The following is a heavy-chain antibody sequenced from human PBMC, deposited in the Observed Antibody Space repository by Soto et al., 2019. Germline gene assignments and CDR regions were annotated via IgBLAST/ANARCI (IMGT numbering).Heavy chain of an antibody. CDR3: ARHLDPFWSGYYHHYYYYGMDV. D-gene: IGHD3-3*01. V-gene: IGHV3-21*01. CDR2: ISSNSAYI. Sequence: GGSLRLSCAASGFTFRSFTMNWVRQAPGKGLEWVSTISSNSAYIYYTDALKGRFTISRDNSKNTLYLQMNSLRAEDTAVYYCARHLDPFWSGYYHHYYYYGMDVWGQGTTVTVSS. CDR1: GFTFRSFT. J-gene: IGHJ6*02.